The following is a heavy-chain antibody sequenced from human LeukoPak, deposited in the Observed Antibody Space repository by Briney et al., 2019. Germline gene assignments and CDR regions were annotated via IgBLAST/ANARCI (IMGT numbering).Heavy chain of an antibody. Sequence: PSETLSLTCAVSGGSIGSGGYSWSWIRQPPGKGLEWIGYIYHSGSTYYNPSLKSRVTISVDRSKNQFSLKLSSVTAADTAVYYCARASYGDYGLSAFDIWGQGTMVTVSS. V-gene: IGHV4-30-2*01. CDR2: IYHSGST. CDR3: ARASYGDYGLSAFDI. CDR1: GGSIGSGGYS. D-gene: IGHD4-17*01. J-gene: IGHJ3*02.